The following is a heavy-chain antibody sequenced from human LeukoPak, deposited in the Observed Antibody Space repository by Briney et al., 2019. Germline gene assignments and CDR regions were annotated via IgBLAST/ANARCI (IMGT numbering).Heavy chain of an antibody. J-gene: IGHJ4*02. CDR1: GGSISSYY. Sequence: SETLSLTCTVSGGSISSYYWSWIRQPAGKGLEWIGRIYTSGSTNYNPSLKSRVTISVDTSKNQFSLKLSSVTAADTAVYYCAGIPQYSGRLDYWGQGTLVTVSS. CDR3: AGIPQYSGRLDY. D-gene: IGHD1-26*01. CDR2: IYTSGST. V-gene: IGHV4-4*07.